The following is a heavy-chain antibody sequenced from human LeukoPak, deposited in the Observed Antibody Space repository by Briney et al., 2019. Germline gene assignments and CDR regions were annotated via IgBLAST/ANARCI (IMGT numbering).Heavy chain of an antibody. Sequence: APVKVSCKASGYTFTGYYLHWVRQAPGQGLEWMGWINPNSGFTDYAQTFQGRVTMTRDTSISTAYMELNSLSSDDTAVYYCARDDASNWSSDFDFWGQGTLITVSS. CDR1: GYTFTGYY. CDR3: ARDDASNWSSDFDF. J-gene: IGHJ4*02. CDR2: INPNSGFT. D-gene: IGHD1-1*01. V-gene: IGHV1-2*02.